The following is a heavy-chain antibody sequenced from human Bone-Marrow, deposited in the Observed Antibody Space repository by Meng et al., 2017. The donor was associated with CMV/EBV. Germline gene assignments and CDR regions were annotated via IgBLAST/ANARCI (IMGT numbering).Heavy chain of an antibody. CDR2: INPNSGRT. Sequence: ASVKVSCKASGYTFTGYYMHWVRQAPGQGLEWMGWINPNSGRTNYAQKFQGRVTMTRDTSISTAYMELSRLRSDDTAVYYCARDWYCSSWYYPTYYYYHGMDVWGQGTTVTVSS. V-gene: IGHV1-2*02. CDR3: ARDWYCSSWYYPTYYYYHGMDV. D-gene: IGHD6-13*01. J-gene: IGHJ6*02. CDR1: GYTFTGYY.